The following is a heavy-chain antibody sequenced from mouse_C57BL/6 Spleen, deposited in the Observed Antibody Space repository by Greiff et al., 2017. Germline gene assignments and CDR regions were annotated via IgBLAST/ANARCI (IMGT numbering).Heavy chain of an antibody. D-gene: IGHD1-1*01. CDR3: ARVVATGAMDY. J-gene: IGHJ4*01. CDR2: IWSGGST. CDR1: GFSLTSYG. Sequence: VMLVESGPGLVQPSQSLSITCTVSGFSLTSYGVHWVRQSPGKGLEWLGVIWSGGSTDYNAALISRLSISKDNSKSQVFFKMNSLQADDTAIYYCARVVATGAMDYWGQGASVTVSS. V-gene: IGHV2-2*01.